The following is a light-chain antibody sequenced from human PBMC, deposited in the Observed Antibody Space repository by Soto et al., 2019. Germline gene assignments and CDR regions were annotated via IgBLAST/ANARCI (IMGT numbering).Light chain of an antibody. CDR2: GAS. V-gene: IGKV3-20*01. Sequence: EIGLTQSPGTLSLSPGERATLSCRASQIVSSSYLAWYQQKPGQAPRLLIYGASSRATGIPDRFSGSGSGTDFTLTISRLEPEDFAVYYCQQYGSSPRTFGQGTKVDIK. CDR3: QQYGSSPRT. J-gene: IGKJ1*01. CDR1: QIVSSSY.